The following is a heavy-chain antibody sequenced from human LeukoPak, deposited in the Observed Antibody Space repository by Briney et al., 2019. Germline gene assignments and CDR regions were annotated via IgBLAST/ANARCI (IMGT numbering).Heavy chain of an antibody. Sequence: PGRSLRLSCAASGFTFSSSWMSSVRQDPGKWLEWVANIKEDGREKYYVDSVKGRFTISRDNAKNSLYLQMNSLRAEDTAVYYCAREGMTTVPFDYWGQGTLVTVSS. J-gene: IGHJ4*02. V-gene: IGHV3-7*05. CDR3: AREGMTTVPFDY. CDR1: GFTFSSSW. D-gene: IGHD4-17*01. CDR2: IKEDGREK.